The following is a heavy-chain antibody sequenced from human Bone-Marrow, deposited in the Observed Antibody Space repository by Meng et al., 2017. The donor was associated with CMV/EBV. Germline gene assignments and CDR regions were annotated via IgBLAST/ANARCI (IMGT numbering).Heavy chain of an antibody. CDR3: ARGGKKYGDY. V-gene: IGHV3-11*01. J-gene: IGHJ4*02. CDR1: GFTFTDYY. D-gene: IGHD1-1*01. CDR2: VDVDGGTI. Sequence: GGSLRLSCAASGFTFTDYYMSWIRQAPGKGLEWVSYVDVDGGTIFYADSVKGRFTISRDNAKNSLYLQMNSLRAEGTAVYYCARGGKKYGDYWGQGTRVTVSS.